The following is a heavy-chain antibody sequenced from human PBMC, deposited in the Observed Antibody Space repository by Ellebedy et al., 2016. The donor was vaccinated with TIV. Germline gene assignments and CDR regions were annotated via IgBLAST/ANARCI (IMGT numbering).Heavy chain of an antibody. CDR1: GFTFSSYW. J-gene: IGHJ4*02. CDR3: ARDANQLLWGWDY. CDR2: LKQDGSEK. Sequence: GESLKISXAASGFTFSSYWMSWVRQAPGKGLEWVANLKQDGSEKYYVDSVKGRFTISGDNAKNSLYLQMNSLRAEDTAVYYCARDANQLLWGWDYWGQGTLVTVSS. D-gene: IGHD2-2*01. V-gene: IGHV3-7*01.